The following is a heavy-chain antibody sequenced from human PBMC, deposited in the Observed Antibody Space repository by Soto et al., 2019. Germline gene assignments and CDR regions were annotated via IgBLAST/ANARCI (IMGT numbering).Heavy chain of an antibody. CDR2: IDPSDSYT. J-gene: IGHJ4*02. Sequence: VESLKISCKGSGYSFTSYWISWGLQLPGEGLEWMGRIDPSDSYTNYSPSFQGHVTISADKSISTAYLQWSSLKASDTAMYYCARLPPYYYDSSGYYGFDYWGQGTLVTVSS. V-gene: IGHV5-10-1*01. CDR3: ARLPPYYYDSSGYYGFDY. D-gene: IGHD3-22*01. CDR1: GYSFTSYW.